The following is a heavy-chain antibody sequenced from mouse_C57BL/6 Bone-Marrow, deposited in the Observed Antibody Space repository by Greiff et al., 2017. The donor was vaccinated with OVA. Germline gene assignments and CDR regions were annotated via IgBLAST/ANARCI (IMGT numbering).Heavy chain of an antibody. CDR2: IDPENGDT. J-gene: IGHJ1*03. D-gene: IGHD2-3*01. V-gene: IGHV14-4*01. CDR3: TTFRWSYWYCDV. CDR1: GFNIKDDY. Sequence: EVKLVESGAELVRPGASVKLSCTASGFNIKDDYMHWVKQRPEQGLEWIGWIDPENGDTEYASKFQGKATITADTSSNTAYLQLSSLTSEDTAVYYCTTFRWSYWYCDVWGTGTTVTVSS.